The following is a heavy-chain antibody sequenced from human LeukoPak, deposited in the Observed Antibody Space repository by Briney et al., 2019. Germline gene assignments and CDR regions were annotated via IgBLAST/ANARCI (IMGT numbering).Heavy chain of an antibody. CDR1: GFTLSNYG. D-gene: IGHD6-13*01. CDR2: ISYDGSNK. CDR3: ASPSSSQSFDI. J-gene: IGHJ3*02. V-gene: IGHV3-30*03. Sequence: GRSLRLSCAASGFTLSNYGMHWVRQAPGKGLEWVAVISYDGSNKYFADSVKGRFTISRDNSKNTLYLQMNSLRTEDTAVYYCASPSSSQSFDIWGQGTMVTVSS.